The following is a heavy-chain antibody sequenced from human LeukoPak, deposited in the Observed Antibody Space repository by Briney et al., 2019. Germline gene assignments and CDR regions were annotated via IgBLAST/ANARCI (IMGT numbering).Heavy chain of an antibody. CDR2: ISYDGSNK. D-gene: IGHD6-19*01. J-gene: IGHJ4*02. Sequence: GGSLRLSCAASGFTFSSYGMHWVRQAPGKGLEWVPVISYDGSNKYYADSVKGRFTISRDNSKNTLYLQMNSLRAEDTAVYYCARNRRGYSSGCPTGYWGQGTLVTVSS. CDR1: GFTFSSYG. CDR3: ARNRRGYSSGCPTGY. V-gene: IGHV3-30*03.